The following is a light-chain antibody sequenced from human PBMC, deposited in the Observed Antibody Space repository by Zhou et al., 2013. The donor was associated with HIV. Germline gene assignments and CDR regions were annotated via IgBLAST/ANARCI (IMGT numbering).Light chain of an antibody. V-gene: IGKV3-20*01. CDR3: QQYGISPLFT. Sequence: EIVLTQSPGTLSLSPGEGATLSCRASQSVDSTYLAWHQQKPGQAPRLLIYGASSRATGIPDRFSGSGSGTDFTLTIGRLEPEDCAVYYCQQYGISPLFTFGPGTKVEI. CDR2: GAS. J-gene: IGKJ3*01. CDR1: QSVDSTY.